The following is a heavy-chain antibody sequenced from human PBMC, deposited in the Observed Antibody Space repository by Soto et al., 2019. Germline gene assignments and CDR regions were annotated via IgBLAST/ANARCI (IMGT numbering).Heavy chain of an antibody. V-gene: IGHV1-2*02. CDR3: ATHLYCSSTSCYRFASFDY. J-gene: IGHJ4*02. CDR2: INPNSGGT. Sequence: QVQLVQSGAEVKKPGASVKVSCKASGYTFTGYYMHWVRQAPGQGLEWMGWINPNSGGTNYAQKFQGRVTMTRDTSISTAYMELSRLRSDDTAVYYCATHLYCSSTSCYRFASFDYWGQGTLVTVSS. D-gene: IGHD2-2*01. CDR1: GYTFTGYY.